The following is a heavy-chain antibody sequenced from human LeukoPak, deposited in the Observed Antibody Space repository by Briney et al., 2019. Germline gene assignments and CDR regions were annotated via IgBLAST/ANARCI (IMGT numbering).Heavy chain of an antibody. CDR3: ASQAVTFSYFDY. V-gene: IGHV3-66*04. D-gene: IGHD4-17*01. Sequence: GGSLRLSCAASGFTFKDYAMTWVCQAPGKGLEWVSVIYSGGSTYYADSVKGRFTISRDNSKNTLYLQMNSLRAEDTAVYYCASQAVTFSYFDYWGQGTLVTVSS. CDR2: IYSGGST. J-gene: IGHJ4*02. CDR1: GFTFKDYA.